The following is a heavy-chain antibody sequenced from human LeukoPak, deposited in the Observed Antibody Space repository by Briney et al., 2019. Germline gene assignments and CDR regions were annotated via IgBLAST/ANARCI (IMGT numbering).Heavy chain of an antibody. CDR2: ISYDGSNK. J-gene: IGHJ4*02. Sequence: GGSLRLSCAASGFTFSSYVMYWVRQAPGKGLEWVTIISYDGSNKYYADSVKGRFTISRDNSKNTLYLQMNSLRAEDTAVYYCATHYYDSSGYYSPNYWGQGTLVTVSS. V-gene: IGHV3-30-3*01. D-gene: IGHD3-22*01. CDR3: ATHYYDSSGYYSPNY. CDR1: GFTFSSYV.